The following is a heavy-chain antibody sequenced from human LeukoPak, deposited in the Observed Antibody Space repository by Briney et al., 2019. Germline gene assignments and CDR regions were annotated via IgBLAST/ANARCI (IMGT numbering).Heavy chain of an antibody. CDR1: GFTFSSYS. Sequence: GGSLRLSCAASGFTFSSYSMNWVRQAPGKGLEWVSSISSSSSYIYYAGSVKGRFTISRDNAKNSLYLQMNSLRAEDTAVYYCAQWDSSGSDFDYWGQGTLVTVSS. V-gene: IGHV3-21*01. CDR3: AQWDSSGSDFDY. J-gene: IGHJ4*02. D-gene: IGHD6-19*01. CDR2: ISSSSSYI.